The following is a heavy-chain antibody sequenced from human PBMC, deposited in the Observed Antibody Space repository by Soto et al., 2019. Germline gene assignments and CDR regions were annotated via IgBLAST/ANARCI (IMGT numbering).Heavy chain of an antibody. J-gene: IGHJ4*02. V-gene: IGHV1-8*01. D-gene: IGHD6-13*01. CDR1: GYTFTYFH. CDR2: VNPNTGDT. CDR3: ARGGGGRWYSGDY. Sequence: QVQLVQSGAEVKKPGASVKVSCKASGYTFTYFHIHWVRQATGQGLEWMGWVNPNTGDTGYAQKFLGRVTMTRDTSITAAYRELSGLRSEDTAVYYCARGGGGRWYSGDYWGQGTLVTVSS.